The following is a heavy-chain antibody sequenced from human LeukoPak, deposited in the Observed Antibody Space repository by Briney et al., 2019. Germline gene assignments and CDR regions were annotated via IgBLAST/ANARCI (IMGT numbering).Heavy chain of an antibody. D-gene: IGHD2-2*01. V-gene: IGHV3-23*01. CDR3: AKESCSSMSCLGSRFDR. CDR2: ICGSGGGK. Sequence: GGSLRLSCAGSGFTFSSYAMSWVRQAPGKGLEGVSGICGSGGGKYYADSVKGRFTISRDNSKNTLYLQMNSLTADDTALYYCAKESCSSMSCLGSRFDRWGQGTLVTVSS. CDR1: GFTFSSYA. J-gene: IGHJ5*02.